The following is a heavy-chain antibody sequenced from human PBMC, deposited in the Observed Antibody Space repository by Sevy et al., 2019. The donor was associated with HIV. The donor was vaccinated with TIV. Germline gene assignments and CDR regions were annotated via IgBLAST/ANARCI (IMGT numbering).Heavy chain of an antibody. CDR3: ARGPLFSPEYCSGGTCPTIDF. J-gene: IGHJ4*01. D-gene: IGHD2-15*01. Sequence: SETLSLTCAVSGVSFSDYYWAWIRQAPGKGLEWIGEVSQSGSANYNPSLRSRVIMSLDTSKIHVSRKLTSVTAADTAMYYCARGPLFSPEYCSGGTCPTIDFWSQGTLVTVSS. CDR1: GVSFSDYY. V-gene: IGHV4-34*01. CDR2: VSQSGSA.